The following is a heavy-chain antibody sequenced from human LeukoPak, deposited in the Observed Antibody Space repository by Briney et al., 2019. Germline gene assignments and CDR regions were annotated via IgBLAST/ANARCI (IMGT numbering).Heavy chain of an antibody. CDR2: IYYSGST. CDR1: GGSISSYY. V-gene: IGHV4-59*08. D-gene: IGHD6-13*01. CDR3: ARSLSIAAAGTVGYFDY. J-gene: IGHJ4*02. Sequence: SETLSLTCTVSGGSISSYYWSWIRQPPGKGLEWIGYIYYSGSTNYNPFLKSRVTISVDTSKNQFSLKLSSVTAADTAVYYCARSLSIAAAGTVGYFDYWGQGTLVTVSS.